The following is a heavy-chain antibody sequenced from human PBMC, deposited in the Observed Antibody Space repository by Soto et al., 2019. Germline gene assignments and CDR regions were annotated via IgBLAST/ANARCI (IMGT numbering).Heavy chain of an antibody. CDR1: GYTFTNYA. Sequence: QVQLVQSGAEVKKPGASVKVSCKASGYTFTNYAMHWVRQAPGQRLEWMGWINAGNGNTKYSQKFQGRVTITWDTSASTAYMELSSLRSEDTAVYYCARGGSLYWYFDLWGRGTLVTVSS. D-gene: IGHD1-26*01. CDR3: ARGGSLYWYFDL. V-gene: IGHV1-3*01. CDR2: INAGNGNT. J-gene: IGHJ2*01.